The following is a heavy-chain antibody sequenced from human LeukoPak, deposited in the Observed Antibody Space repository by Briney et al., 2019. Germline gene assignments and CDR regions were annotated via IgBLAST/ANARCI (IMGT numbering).Heavy chain of an antibody. CDR3: ARSRYSSGWYDYYYMDV. J-gene: IGHJ6*03. Sequence: GGSLRLSCAASGFTFSSYWMSWVRQAPGKGLEWVANIKQDGSEKYYVDSVKGRFTISRDNAKNSLYLQMNSLRAEDTAVYYCARSRYSSGWYDYYYMDVWGKGTTVTVSS. CDR1: GFTFSSYW. CDR2: IKQDGSEK. V-gene: IGHV3-7*01. D-gene: IGHD6-19*01.